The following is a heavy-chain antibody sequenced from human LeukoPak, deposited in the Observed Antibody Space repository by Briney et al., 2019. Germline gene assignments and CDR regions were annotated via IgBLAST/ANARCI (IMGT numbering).Heavy chain of an antibody. CDR2: ISYDGSKE. CDR1: GFTFRSYG. D-gene: IGHD4-11*01. CDR3: AKERPTTTAFDY. V-gene: IGHV3-30*18. Sequence: PGRSLRLSCAASGFTFRSYGMHWVRQAPGKGLEWVAVISYDGSKEHYGDSVKGRFTISRDNSKNTLYLQMSSLRAEDTAVYFCAKERPTTTAFDYWGQGALVTVSS. J-gene: IGHJ4*02.